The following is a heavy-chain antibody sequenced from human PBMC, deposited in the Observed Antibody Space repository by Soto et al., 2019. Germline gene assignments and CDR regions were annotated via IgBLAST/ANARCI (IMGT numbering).Heavy chain of an antibody. CDR2: IYPGDSDT. CDR3: ATSVPASYNWFDP. CDR1: GYSFTSYW. Sequence: GESLKISCKGFGYSFTSYWIGWVRQMPGKGLEWMGIIYPGDSDTRYSPSFQGQVTISADKSISTAYLQWSSLKASDTAMYYCATSVPASYNWFDPWGQGTLVTVSS. D-gene: IGHD2-2*01. J-gene: IGHJ5*02. V-gene: IGHV5-51*01.